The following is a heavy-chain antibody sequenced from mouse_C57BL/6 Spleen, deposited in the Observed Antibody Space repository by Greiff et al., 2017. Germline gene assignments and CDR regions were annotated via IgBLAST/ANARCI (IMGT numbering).Heavy chain of an antibody. Sequence: EVQLQQSVAELVRPGASVKLSCTASGFNIKNTYMHWVKQRPEQGLEWIGRIDPANGNTKYAPKFQGKATITADTSSNTAYMQLSSLTSEDTAIYYWAHSSYYYGSSSFAYWGQGTLVTVSA. CDR2: IDPANGNT. CDR3: AHSSYYYGSSSFAY. CDR1: GFNIKNTY. D-gene: IGHD1-1*01. J-gene: IGHJ3*01. V-gene: IGHV14-3*01.